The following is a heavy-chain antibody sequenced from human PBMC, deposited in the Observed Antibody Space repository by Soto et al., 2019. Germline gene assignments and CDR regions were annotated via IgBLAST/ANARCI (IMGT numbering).Heavy chain of an antibody. CDR3: ARGLGLVYYYYGMDV. D-gene: IGHD3-10*01. CDR2: IYYSGST. J-gene: IGHJ6*02. Sequence: SETLSLTCTVSGGSISSYYWSWIRQPPGKGLEWIGYIYYSGSTNYNPSLKSRVTISVDTSKNQFSLKLSSVTAADTAVYYCARGLGLVYYYYGMDVWGQGTTVTVSS. CDR1: GGSISSYY. V-gene: IGHV4-59*12.